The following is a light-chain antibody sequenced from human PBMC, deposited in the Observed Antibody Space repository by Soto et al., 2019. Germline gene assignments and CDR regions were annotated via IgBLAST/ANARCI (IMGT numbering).Light chain of an antibody. CDR2: GAS. CDR3: QQYGSSHGYT. Sequence: EIVLTQSPGTLSLSPGERATLSCRASQSVSSSYLAWYQQKPDQAPRLLIYGASSRATGIPDRFSGSGSGTDFTLTISRLEPEDFAVYYCQQYGSSHGYTFGQGTKLEIK. V-gene: IGKV3-20*01. J-gene: IGKJ2*01. CDR1: QSVSSSY.